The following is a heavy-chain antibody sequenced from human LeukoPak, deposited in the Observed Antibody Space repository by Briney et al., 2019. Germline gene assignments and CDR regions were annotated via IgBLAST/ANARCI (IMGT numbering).Heavy chain of an antibody. CDR1: GGSISSGSYY. J-gene: IGHJ6*03. Sequence: SETLSLTCTVSGGSISSGSYYWSWIRQPAGKGLEWIGRIYTSGSTNYNPSLKSRVTISVDTSKNQFSLKLSSVTAADTAVYYCARGNIVAPDGFDYYYYYYMDVWGKGTTVTVSS. CDR3: ARGNIVAPDGFDYYYYYYMDV. CDR2: IYTSGST. V-gene: IGHV4-61*02. D-gene: IGHD5-12*01.